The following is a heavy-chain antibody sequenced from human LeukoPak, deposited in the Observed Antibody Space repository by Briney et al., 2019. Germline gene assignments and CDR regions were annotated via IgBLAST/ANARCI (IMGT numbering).Heavy chain of an antibody. CDR1: GFTFTNYW. V-gene: IGHV3-7*01. D-gene: IGHD6-19*01. J-gene: IGHJ4*02. CDR2: IKQGGSEE. CDR3: ARPPRQSYYFDY. Sequence: GGSLRLSCAASGFTFTNYWMTWLRQAPGKGPEGVANIKQGGSEEYYVDSVKGRFTISRDNAKNSLYLQMNSLRAEDTAVYYCARPPRQSYYFDYWGQGTLVTVSS.